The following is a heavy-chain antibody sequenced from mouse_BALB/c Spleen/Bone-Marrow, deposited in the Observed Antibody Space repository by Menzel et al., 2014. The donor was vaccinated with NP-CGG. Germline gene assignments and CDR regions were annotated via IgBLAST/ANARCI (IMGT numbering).Heavy chain of an antibody. J-gene: IGHJ3*01. V-gene: IGHV14-3*02. CDR2: IDPANGNT. Sequence: EVQLQQSGAELVKPGASVKLSCTAPGFNIKDTYMHWVKQRPEQGLEWIGRIDPANGNTKYDPEFQGKATITADTSSNTAYLQLSSLTSEDTAVYYCARNGNYGAWFAYWGQGTLVTVSA. CDR1: GFNIKDTY. D-gene: IGHD2-1*01. CDR3: ARNGNYGAWFAY.